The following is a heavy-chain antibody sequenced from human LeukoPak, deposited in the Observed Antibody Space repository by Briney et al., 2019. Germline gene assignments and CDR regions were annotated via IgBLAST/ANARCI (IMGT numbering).Heavy chain of an antibody. Sequence: PPGGSLRLSCAASGFTFSSNEMNWVRQAPGKGLEWVSYIVSSGTSIYYADSVRGRFTISRDNAKNSLYLQMNSLRAEDTAVYYCARGGYCSGGTCYKWNASDIWGQGTMVTVSS. J-gene: IGHJ3*02. CDR2: IVSSGTSI. CDR1: GFTFSSNE. D-gene: IGHD2-15*01. CDR3: ARGGYCSGGTCYKWNASDI. V-gene: IGHV3-48*03.